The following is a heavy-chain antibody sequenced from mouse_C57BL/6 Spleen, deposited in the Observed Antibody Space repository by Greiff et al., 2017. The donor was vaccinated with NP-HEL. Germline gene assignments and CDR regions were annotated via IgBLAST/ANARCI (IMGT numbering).Heavy chain of an antibody. CDR2: ISSGSSTI. Sequence: EVHLVESGGGLVKPGGSLKLSCAASGFTFSDYGMHWVRQAPEKGLEWVAYISSGSSTIYYADTVKGRFTISRDNAKNTLFLQMTSLRSEDTAMYYCARDSSGYGGAMDYWGQGTSVTVSS. CDR1: GFTFSDYG. CDR3: ARDSSGYGGAMDY. D-gene: IGHD3-2*02. V-gene: IGHV5-17*01. J-gene: IGHJ4*01.